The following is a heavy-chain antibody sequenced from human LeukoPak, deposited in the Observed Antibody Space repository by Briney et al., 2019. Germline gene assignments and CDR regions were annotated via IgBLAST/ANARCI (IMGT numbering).Heavy chain of an antibody. CDR2: IYYSGST. J-gene: IGHJ2*01. Sequence: SETLSLTCTVSGGSISSYYWSWIRQPPGKGLEWIGYIYYSGSTNYNPSLKSRVTISVDTSKNQFSLKLNTVTAADTAVYYCARLTPSDSSSWYWYFGLWGRGTLVTVSS. CDR3: ARLTPSDSSSWYWYFGL. D-gene: IGHD6-13*01. CDR1: GGSISSYY. V-gene: IGHV4-59*08.